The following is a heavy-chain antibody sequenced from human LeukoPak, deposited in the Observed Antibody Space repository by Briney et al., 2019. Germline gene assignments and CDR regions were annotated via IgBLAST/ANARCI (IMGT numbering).Heavy chain of an antibody. CDR1: GGSIRSSSYF. CDR3: ARQLYVSGSYYAPMDV. CDR2: VHYSESI. V-gene: IGHV4-39*01. Sequence: SETLSLTCSVSGGSIRSSSYFWGWIRQPPGKGLEWIASVHYSESIYRNPSLKSRLTISIDTSKNQSSLKVSSVTAADTAVYFCARQLYVSGSYYAPMDVWGKGTTVTISS. J-gene: IGHJ6*03. D-gene: IGHD3-10*01.